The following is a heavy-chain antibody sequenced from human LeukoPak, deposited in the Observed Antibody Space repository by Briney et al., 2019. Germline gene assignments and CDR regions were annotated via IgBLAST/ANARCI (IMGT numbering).Heavy chain of an antibody. CDR1: GGSISSYY. CDR3: ARATYYDFWSGYYDRENWFDP. J-gene: IGHJ5*02. Sequence: PSETLSLTCTVSGGSISSYYWSWIRQRPGKGLEWIGYIYYSGSTNYNPSLKSRVTISVDTSKNQFSLKLSSVTAADTAVYYCARATYYDFWSGYYDRENWFDPWGQGTLVTVSS. CDR2: IYYSGST. V-gene: IGHV4-59*01. D-gene: IGHD3-3*01.